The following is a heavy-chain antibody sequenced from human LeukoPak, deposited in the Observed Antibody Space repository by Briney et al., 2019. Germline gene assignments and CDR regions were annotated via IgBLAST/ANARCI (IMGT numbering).Heavy chain of an antibody. CDR2: IYYSGST. D-gene: IGHD6-6*01. V-gene: IGHV4-59*01. CDR3: AREYSSSRGNWFDP. Sequence: SETLSLTCTVSGGSISSYYWSCIRQPPGKGLEWIGYIYYSGSTNYNPSLKSRVTISVDPSKNQFSLKLSSVTAADTAVYYCAREYSSSRGNWFDPWGQGTLVTVSS. CDR1: GGSISSYY. J-gene: IGHJ5*02.